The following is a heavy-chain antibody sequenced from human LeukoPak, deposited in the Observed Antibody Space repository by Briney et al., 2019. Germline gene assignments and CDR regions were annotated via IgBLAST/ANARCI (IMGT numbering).Heavy chain of an antibody. CDR3: ARFRHYDYDSSWFDL. J-gene: IGHJ5*02. Sequence: SETLSLTCTVSGGSISSGDYYWSWIRQPPGKGLEWIGYIYYSGSTYYNPSLKSRVTISVDTSKNQFSLKLSSVTAADTAVYYCARFRHYDYDSSWFDLWGQGTLVTVSS. V-gene: IGHV4-30-4*01. CDR1: GGSISSGDYY. D-gene: IGHD3-10*01. CDR2: IYYSGST.